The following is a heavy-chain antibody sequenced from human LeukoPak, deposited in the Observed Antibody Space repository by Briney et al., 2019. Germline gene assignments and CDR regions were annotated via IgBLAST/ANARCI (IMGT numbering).Heavy chain of an antibody. CDR2: ISACNGNT. CDR1: GYTFTSYG. CDR3: AIHAPDGYPDY. V-gene: IGHV1-18*01. Sequence: ASVKVSCKASGYTFTSYGISWVRQAPGQGLEWMGWISACNGNTNYAQKLQGRVTMTTDTSTSTAYMELRSLRSDDTAVYYCAIHAPDGYPDYWGQGTLVTVSS. J-gene: IGHJ4*02. D-gene: IGHD5-24*01.